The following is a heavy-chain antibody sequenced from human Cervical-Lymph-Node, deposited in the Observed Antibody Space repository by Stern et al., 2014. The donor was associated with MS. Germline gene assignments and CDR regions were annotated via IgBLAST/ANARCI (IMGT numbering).Heavy chain of an antibody. CDR2: MCSGGAT. CDR3: ARVPPGYGSNSFFDY. D-gene: IGHD4-23*01. J-gene: IGHJ4*02. CDR1: GFTVSSTY. V-gene: IGHV3-53*01. Sequence: EVQLVESGGGLIQPGGSLRLSCAPSGFTVSSTYMSWVRQAPGRGLEWVSIMCSGGATAYAVSVKGRFTISRDNSKNTLYLQMNSLRAEDTAFYYCARVPPGYGSNSFFDYWGQGNLVTVSS.